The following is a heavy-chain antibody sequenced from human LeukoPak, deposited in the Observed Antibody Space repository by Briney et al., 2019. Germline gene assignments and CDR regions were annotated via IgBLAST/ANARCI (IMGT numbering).Heavy chain of an antibody. CDR1: GFTFSSYA. CDR2: ISSGSSTI. CDR3: ARGSGKITIFGVPY. Sequence: GGSLRLSCAASGFTFSSYAMRWVRQAPGKGLEWVSSISSGSSTIYYADSVKGRFTISRDNAKNSLYLQMTSLRAEDTAVYYCARGSGKITIFGVPYWGQGTLVTVSS. D-gene: IGHD3-3*01. J-gene: IGHJ4*02. V-gene: IGHV3-48*01.